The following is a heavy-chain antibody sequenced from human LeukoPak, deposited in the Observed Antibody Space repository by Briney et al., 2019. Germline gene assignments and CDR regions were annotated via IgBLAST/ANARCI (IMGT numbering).Heavy chain of an antibody. CDR3: ARELVTLDAFDI. CDR2: IYHSGST. J-gene: IGHJ3*02. D-gene: IGHD3-9*01. V-gene: IGHV4-59*12. Sequence: PSETLSLTCTVSGGSISSYYWSWIRQPPGKGLEWIGYIYHSGSTYYNPSLKSRVTISADRSKNQFSLKLSSVTAADTAVYYCARELVTLDAFDIWGQGTRVTVSS. CDR1: GGSISSYY.